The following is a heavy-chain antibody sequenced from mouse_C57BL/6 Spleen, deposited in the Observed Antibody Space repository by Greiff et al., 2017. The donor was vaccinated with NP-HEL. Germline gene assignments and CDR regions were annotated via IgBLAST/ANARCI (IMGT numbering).Heavy chain of an antibody. CDR3: ARGGTGTEFAY. V-gene: IGHV1-85*01. Sequence: VQLQQSGPELVKPGASVKLSCKASGYTFTSYDINWVKQRPGQGLEWIGWIYPRDGSTKYNEKFKGKATLTVDTSSSTAYMELHSLTSEDSAVYFCARGGTGTEFAYWGQVTLVTVSA. CDR2: IYPRDGST. J-gene: IGHJ3*01. D-gene: IGHD4-1*01. CDR1: GYTFTSYD.